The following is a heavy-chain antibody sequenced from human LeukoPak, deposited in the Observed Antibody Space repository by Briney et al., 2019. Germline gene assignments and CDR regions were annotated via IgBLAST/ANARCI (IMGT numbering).Heavy chain of an antibody. Sequence: ASVKGSCKASGYTFTGDYVHWVRHAPGQGLECMAWINTDSGVADYAQKFQGRVTLTRDKSITAAYMELNSVRSDDTALYYCAREWDTIKGNPLWCDPWGKGPL. V-gene: IGHV1-2*02. D-gene: IGHD1-26*01. CDR2: INTDSGVA. J-gene: IGHJ5*02. CDR1: GYTFTGDY. CDR3: AREWDTIKGNPLWCDP.